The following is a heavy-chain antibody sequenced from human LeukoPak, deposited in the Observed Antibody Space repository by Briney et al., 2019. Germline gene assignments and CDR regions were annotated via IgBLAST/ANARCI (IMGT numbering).Heavy chain of an antibody. CDR1: GYTFTNYY. Sequence: GASVKVSCKASGYTFTNYYIHWVRQAPGKGLEWMGGFDPEDGETIYAQKFQGRVTMTEDTSTDTAYMELSSLRSEDTAVYYCATGGRDYVWGSYRPHNWFDPWGQGTLVTVSS. D-gene: IGHD3-16*02. CDR3: ATGGRDYVWGSYRPHNWFDP. J-gene: IGHJ5*02. V-gene: IGHV1-24*01. CDR2: FDPEDGET.